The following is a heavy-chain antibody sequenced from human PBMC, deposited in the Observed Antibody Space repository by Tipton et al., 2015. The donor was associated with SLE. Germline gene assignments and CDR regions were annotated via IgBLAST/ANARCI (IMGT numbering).Heavy chain of an antibody. J-gene: IGHJ4*02. CDR1: GGSISSHY. V-gene: IGHV4-59*11. CDR2: IYYSGST. Sequence: LRLSCTVSGGSISSHYWSWIRQPPGKGLEWIGYIYYSGSTYYNPSLKSRVTISVDTSKNQFSLNLSSVTAADTAVYYCARDGSNGDYVSWGQGTLVTVSS. CDR3: ARDGSNGDYVS. D-gene: IGHD4-17*01.